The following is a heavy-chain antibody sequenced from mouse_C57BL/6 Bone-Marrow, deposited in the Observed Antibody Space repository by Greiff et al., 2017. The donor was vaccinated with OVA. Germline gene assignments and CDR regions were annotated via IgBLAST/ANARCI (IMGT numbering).Heavy chain of an antibody. CDR1: GYTFTDYN. D-gene: IGHD2-4*01. CDR3: ARGGLRLKYFDV. J-gene: IGHJ1*03. V-gene: IGHV1-18*01. Sequence: VQLQQSGPELVKPGASVKIPCKASGYTFTDYNMDWVKQSHGKSLEWIGDINPNNGGTIYNQKFKGKATLTVDKSSSTAYMELRSLTSEDTAVYYCARGGLRLKYFDVWGTGTTVTVSS. CDR2: INPNNGGT.